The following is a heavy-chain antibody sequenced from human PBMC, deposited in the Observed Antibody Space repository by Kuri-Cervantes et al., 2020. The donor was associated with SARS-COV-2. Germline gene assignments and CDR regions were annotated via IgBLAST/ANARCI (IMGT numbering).Heavy chain of an antibody. Sequence: GESLKISCAASGFSFSTYAMSWVRQAPGKGLQWVATVTETGTITHYADSVRGRFTISRDNAKNSLYLQMNSLRDEDTAVYYCAGGGYCTNGVCYPSRAGWPHFDYWGQGTLVTVSS. J-gene: IGHJ4*02. D-gene: IGHD2-8*01. CDR2: VTETGTIT. CDR3: AGGGYCTNGVCYPSRAGWPHFDY. CDR1: GFSFSTYA. V-gene: IGHV3-23*01.